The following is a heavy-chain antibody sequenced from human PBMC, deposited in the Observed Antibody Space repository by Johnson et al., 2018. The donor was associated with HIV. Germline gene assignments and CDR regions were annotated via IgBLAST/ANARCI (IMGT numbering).Heavy chain of an antibody. V-gene: IGHV3-30-3*01. CDR1: GFTFSSYA. Sequence: QVQLVESGGGVVQPGRSLRLSCAASGFTFSSYAMHWVRQAPGKGLEWVAVISYDGSNKYYADSVKGRFTISRDNSKNTLYLQMNSLRAEDTAVYYCSRGVDGAFDIWGQGTMFTVSS. D-gene: IGHD3-10*01. CDR2: ISYDGSNK. CDR3: SRGVDGAFDI. J-gene: IGHJ3*02.